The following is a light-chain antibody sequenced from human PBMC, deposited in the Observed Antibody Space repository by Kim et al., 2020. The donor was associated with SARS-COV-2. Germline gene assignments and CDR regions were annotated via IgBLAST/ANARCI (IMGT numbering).Light chain of an antibody. CDR1: NVGSKS. CDR2: DDT. V-gene: IGLV3-21*03. CDR3: QVWDSNSDHVV. J-gene: IGLJ2*01. Sequence: SYELTQPPSVSVAPGKTARISCGGDNVGSKSVQWYQKRPGQAPVVVVYDDTDRPSGIPERFSGSNSGNTATLTISRVDAGDEADYYCQVWDSNSDHVVFGGGTQLTVL.